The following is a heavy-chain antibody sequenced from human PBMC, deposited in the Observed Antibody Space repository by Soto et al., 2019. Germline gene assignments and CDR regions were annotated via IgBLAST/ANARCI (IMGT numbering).Heavy chain of an antibody. CDR2: ISATGGGT. J-gene: IGHJ5*01. Sequence: GGSLRLSCAASGFKFSNYAMSWVRPAPGKGLEWVSLISATGGGTYYADSVKGRFTISRDNSHNTLYLQVHSLTAEDTAVYYCAKDRRAGGNSASYFASWGREPRSPSPQ. V-gene: IGHV3-23*01. CDR3: AKDRRAGGNSASYFAS. D-gene: IGHD3-16*01. CDR1: GFKFSNYA.